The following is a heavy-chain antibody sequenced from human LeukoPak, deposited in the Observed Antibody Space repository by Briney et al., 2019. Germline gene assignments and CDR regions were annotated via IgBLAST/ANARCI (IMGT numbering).Heavy chain of an antibody. CDR1: GFTFSSYG. CDR2: ISGSGGST. CDR3: AKDLFLERLGYYYYMDV. D-gene: IGHD1-1*01. Sequence: GGSLRLSCAASGFTFSSYGMSWVRQAPGKGLERVSAISGSGGSTYYADSVKGRFTISRDNSKNTLYLQMNSLRAEGTAVYYCAKDLFLERLGYYYYMDVWGKGTTVTISS. V-gene: IGHV3-23*01. J-gene: IGHJ6*03.